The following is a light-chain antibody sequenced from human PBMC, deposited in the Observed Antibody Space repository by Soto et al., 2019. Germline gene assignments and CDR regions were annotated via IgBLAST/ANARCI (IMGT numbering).Light chain of an antibody. Sequence: EIVLTQSPGTLSLSPGERATLSCRASQSVRSNYLAWYQQKPGQAPRLLIYGASSRATCIPDRFSGSGSGTDFTLTISRLEPEDFAVYYCQHYGSSAYTFGQGTTLEIK. CDR3: QHYGSSAYT. V-gene: IGKV3-20*01. CDR1: QSVRSNY. CDR2: GAS. J-gene: IGKJ2*01.